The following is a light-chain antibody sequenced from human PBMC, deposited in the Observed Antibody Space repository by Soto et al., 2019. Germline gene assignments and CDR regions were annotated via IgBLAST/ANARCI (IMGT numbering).Light chain of an antibody. CDR1: SGYSNYK. CDR3: GADTGSGSTWV. Sequence: QLVLTQSPSASASLGASVTLTCTLSSGYSNYKVDWYQQRPGKGPQFVMGVGTGGIVASKGDGIPDRFSVLGSGLNRNLAIKNIQKEDESDYHCGADTGSGSTWVFGGGTKLTVL. J-gene: IGLJ2*01. V-gene: IGLV9-49*01. CDR2: VGTGGIVA.